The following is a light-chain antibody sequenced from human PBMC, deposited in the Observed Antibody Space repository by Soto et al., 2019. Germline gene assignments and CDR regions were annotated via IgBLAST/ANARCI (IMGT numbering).Light chain of an antibody. Sequence: DIQMTQSPSTLSGSVGDRFTITCRASQTISSWVAWYQQKPGKAPKLLIYDASSLESGVPSRFSGSGSGTEFTLTISSLQPDDFATYYCQQYNSWTFGQGTKVDIK. CDR1: QTISSW. CDR3: QQYNSWT. J-gene: IGKJ1*01. V-gene: IGKV1-5*01. CDR2: DAS.